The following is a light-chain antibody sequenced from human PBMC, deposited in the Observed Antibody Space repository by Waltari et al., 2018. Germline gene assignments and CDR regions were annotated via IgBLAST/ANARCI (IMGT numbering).Light chain of an antibody. V-gene: IGKV3-15*01. CDR1: QSVKSN. J-gene: IGKJ2*01. Sequence: EIVMTQSPATLSVSPGERATLSCRASQSVKSNLAWYQQQPGQAPRLLIYGASTRVTGIPARVSGSGSGTEFTLTISSLQSEDSAVYFCQQYNIRPPDTFGQGTKLEIK. CDR2: GAS. CDR3: QQYNIRPPDT.